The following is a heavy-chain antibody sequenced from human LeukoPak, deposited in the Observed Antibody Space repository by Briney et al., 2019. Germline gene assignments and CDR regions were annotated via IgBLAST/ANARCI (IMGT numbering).Heavy chain of an antibody. Sequence: GGSLRLSCAASGFTFSSFGMHWVRQAPGKGLEWVAVIWYDGTNKYYADSVKGRFTISRDNSKNTLYLQMNSLRAEDTAVYYCARRGGIHSEYFDYWGQGTLVTVSS. CDR2: IWYDGTNK. V-gene: IGHV3-33*01. CDR3: ARRGGIHSEYFDY. CDR1: GFTFSSFG. J-gene: IGHJ4*02. D-gene: IGHD3-16*01.